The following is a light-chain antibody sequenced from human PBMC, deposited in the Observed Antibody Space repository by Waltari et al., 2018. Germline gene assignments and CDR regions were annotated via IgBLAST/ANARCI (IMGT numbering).Light chain of an antibody. Sequence: DIQITQSLSSRSATKGDRVTTTCRASQGISSYLNWYQQKPGKAPKLLIYAASSLQSGVPSRFSGSGSGTDFTLTITSLQPEDFATYSCQQSYSTPYTFGQGTKLGI. CDR2: AAS. CDR1: QGISSY. V-gene: IGKV1-39*01. J-gene: IGKJ2*01. CDR3: QQSYSTPYT.